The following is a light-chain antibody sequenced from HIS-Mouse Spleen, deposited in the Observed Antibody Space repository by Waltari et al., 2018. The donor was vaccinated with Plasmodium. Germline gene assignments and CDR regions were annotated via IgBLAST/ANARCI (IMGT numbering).Light chain of an antibody. CDR2: DVS. CDR3: CSYAGSYTWV. V-gene: IGLV2-11*01. J-gene: IGLJ3*02. Sequence: QSALTQPRSVSGSPGPSVTISCTGTSSYVGGYNYFPWYQQPPGKAPKLMIFDVSKRPSGVPDRFSGSKSGNTASLTISGLQAEDEADYYCCSYAGSYTWVFGGGTKLTVL. CDR1: SSYVGGYNY.